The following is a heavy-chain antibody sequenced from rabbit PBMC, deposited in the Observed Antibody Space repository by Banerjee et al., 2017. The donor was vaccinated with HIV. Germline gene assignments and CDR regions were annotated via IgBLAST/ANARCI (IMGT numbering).Heavy chain of an antibody. CDR3: ARSLGASDHAYTFNL. Sequence: QSLEESGGDLVKPGASLTLTCTASGFSFSRNYYMCWVRQAPGKGLELSACVYAGSSGSTCYASWAKGRFTISKTSSTTVTLQMTSLTAADTATYFCARSLGASDHAYTFNLWGPGTLVTVS. D-gene: IGHD6-1*01. V-gene: IGHV1S40*01. CDR2: VYAGSSGST. J-gene: IGHJ4*01. CDR1: GFSFSRNYY.